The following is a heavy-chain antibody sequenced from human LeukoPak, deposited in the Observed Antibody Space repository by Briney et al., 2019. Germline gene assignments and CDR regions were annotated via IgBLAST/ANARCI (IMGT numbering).Heavy chain of an antibody. D-gene: IGHD6-19*01. CDR2: INGAGSST. CDR1: GFTFSSHW. CDR3: ARDLFFSDAGYSSGWRAEYFHH. Sequence: GGSLRLSCAASGFTFSSHWMHRVRQAPGKGLVWVSRINGAGSSTSYADSVKGRFTVSRDNAKNTLNLQMNSLRAEDTAVYYCARDLFFSDAGYSSGWRAEYFHHWGQGTLVTVSS. J-gene: IGHJ1*01. V-gene: IGHV3-74*01.